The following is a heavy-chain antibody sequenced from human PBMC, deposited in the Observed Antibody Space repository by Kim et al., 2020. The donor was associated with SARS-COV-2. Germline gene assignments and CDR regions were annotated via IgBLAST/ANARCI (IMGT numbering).Heavy chain of an antibody. CDR3: ARSLVSGVPDS. V-gene: IGHV3-74*01. Sequence: GGSLRLSCAASGFTLSRYWMHWVRQAPGKGLVWVSRIVTDASRTSYADSVKGRFTISRDNAKNMLYLQMNSLRAEDTAVYYCARSLVSGVPDSWGQGTLVTVSS. CDR1: GFTLSRYW. D-gene: IGHD1-26*01. J-gene: IGHJ4*02. CDR2: IVTDASRT.